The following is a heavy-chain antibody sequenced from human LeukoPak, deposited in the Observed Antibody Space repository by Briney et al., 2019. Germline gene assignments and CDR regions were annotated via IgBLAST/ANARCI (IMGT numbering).Heavy chain of an antibody. CDR2: LNSPGHTF. D-gene: IGHD5-12*01. CDR1: GFTLSGFE. V-gene: IGHV3-48*03. Sequence: GGSLRLSCAASGFTLSGFEMNWFRQALGKGLEWVSFLNSPGHTFYYADSVRGRFTISRDNAKNSLYLQMNSLGADDTAVYYCARGGYDYPADYWGQGILVTVSS. J-gene: IGHJ4*02. CDR3: ARGGYDYPADY.